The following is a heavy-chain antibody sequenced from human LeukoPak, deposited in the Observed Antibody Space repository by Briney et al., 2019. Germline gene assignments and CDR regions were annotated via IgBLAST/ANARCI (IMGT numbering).Heavy chain of an antibody. CDR1: GFSLSTSGMR. CDR2: IDWDDDK. Sequence: SGPALVKPTQTLTLTCSFSGFSLSTSGMRVSWVRQPPGKALEWLARIDWDDDKFYSTSLKTRLTISKDTSKNQVVLTMTNMDPVDTATYYCARIGTSSYHNYFDYWGQGTLVTVSS. J-gene: IGHJ4*02. V-gene: IGHV2-70*04. CDR3: ARIGTSSYHNYFDY. D-gene: IGHD3-22*01.